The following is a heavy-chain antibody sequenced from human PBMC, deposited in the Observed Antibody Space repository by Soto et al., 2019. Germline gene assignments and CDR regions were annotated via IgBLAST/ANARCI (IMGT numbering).Heavy chain of an antibody. CDR1: GFTFSSYW. Sequence: GSLRLSCAASGFTFSSYWMSWVRQAPGKGLEWVANIKQDGSEKYYVDSVKGRFTISRDNAKNSLYLQMNSLRAEDTAVYYCARDPVGYCSGGSCYLYYFDYWGQGP. V-gene: IGHV3-7*01. CDR3: ARDPVGYCSGGSCYLYYFDY. CDR2: IKQDGSEK. D-gene: IGHD2-15*01. J-gene: IGHJ4*02.